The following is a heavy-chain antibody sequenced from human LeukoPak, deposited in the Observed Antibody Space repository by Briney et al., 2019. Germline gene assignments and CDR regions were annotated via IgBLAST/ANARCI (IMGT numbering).Heavy chain of an antibody. J-gene: IGHJ4*02. D-gene: IGHD3-22*01. CDR2: IKQDGSEK. CDR1: GFTFSSYG. V-gene: IGHV3-7*01. CDR3: ARDPSYDSSGYFYY. Sequence: GGTLRLSCAASGFTFSSYGMSWVRQAPGKGLEWVANIKQDGSEKYYVDSVAGRFTISRDNAKNSLYLQMNSLRAEDTAVYYCARDPSYDSSGYFYYWGQGTLVTVSS.